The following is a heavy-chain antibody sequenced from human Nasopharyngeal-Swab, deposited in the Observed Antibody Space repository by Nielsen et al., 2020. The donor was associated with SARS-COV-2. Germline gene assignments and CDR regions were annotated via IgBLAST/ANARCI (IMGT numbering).Heavy chain of an antibody. CDR3: ARDRGDGYNLGAFDI. V-gene: IGHV3-20*04. CDR1: GFPFDDYG. Sequence: GESLKISWAASGFPFDDYGMNWVRQAPGKGLEWVAGINWNGGSIGYADSVRGRFTISRDNAKNSLYLQLNSLRAEDTAFYYCARDRGDGYNLGAFDIWGQGTMVTVSS. D-gene: IGHD5-24*01. J-gene: IGHJ3*02. CDR2: INWNGGSI.